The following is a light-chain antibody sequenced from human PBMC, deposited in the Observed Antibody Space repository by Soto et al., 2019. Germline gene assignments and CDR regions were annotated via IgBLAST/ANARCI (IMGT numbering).Light chain of an antibody. CDR2: GAS. Sequence: EIVLTQSPGTLSLSPGERATLSCRASQSVSSSYLAWYQQRPGQAPRLLIYGASSRATGIPARFSGSGSGTDFTLTISSLEPEDFAVYYCQQRRNWQVTCGQGTRREIK. CDR1: QSVSSSY. CDR3: QQRRNWQVT. J-gene: IGKJ5*01. V-gene: IGKV3D-20*02.